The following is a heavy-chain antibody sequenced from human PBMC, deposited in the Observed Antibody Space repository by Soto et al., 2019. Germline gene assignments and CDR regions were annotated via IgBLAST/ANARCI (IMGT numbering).Heavy chain of an antibody. CDR1: GGSFSGYY. CDR3: ARGGGSPNYYNNDMDV. V-gene: IGHV4-34*01. D-gene: IGHD3-16*01. CDR2: INHSGST. J-gene: IGHJ6*02. Sequence: QVQLQQWGAGLLKPSETLSLTCAVYGGSFSGYYWSWIRQPPGKGLEWIGEINHSGSTNYNPSLKSRVTISVDTSKNQFSLKVSSVTAADTAVYYCARGGGSPNYYNNDMDVWGQGTTVTVSS.